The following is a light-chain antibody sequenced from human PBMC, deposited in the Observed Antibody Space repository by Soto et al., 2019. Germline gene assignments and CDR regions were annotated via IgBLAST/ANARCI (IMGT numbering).Light chain of an antibody. CDR2: RDN. V-gene: IGLV1-47*01. Sequence: QSVLTQPPSASGTPGQRVTISCSGSSSSIGSNYVYWYRQVPGTAPKLLIHRDNQRPSGVPDRFAGSKSGSSASLAISGLRSEDEADYYCAAWDDSLTGVIFGGGTKVTVL. CDR3: AAWDDSLTGVI. J-gene: IGLJ2*01. CDR1: SSSIGSNY.